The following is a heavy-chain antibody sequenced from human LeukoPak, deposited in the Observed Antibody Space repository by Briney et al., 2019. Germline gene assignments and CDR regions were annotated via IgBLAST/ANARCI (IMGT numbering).Heavy chain of an antibody. V-gene: IGHV4-39*07. J-gene: IGHJ6*02. CDR1: GGSISSSSYY. D-gene: IGHD3-3*01. CDR2: IYYSGST. CDR3: ARGSWGLYGFWSGYNNHYYYYGMDV. Sequence: SETLSLTCTVSGGSISSSSYYWGWIRQPPGKGLEWIGSIYYSGSTNYNPSLKSRVTISVDTSKNQFSLKLSSVTAADTAVYYCARGSWGLYGFWSGYNNHYYYYGMDVWGQGTTVTVSS.